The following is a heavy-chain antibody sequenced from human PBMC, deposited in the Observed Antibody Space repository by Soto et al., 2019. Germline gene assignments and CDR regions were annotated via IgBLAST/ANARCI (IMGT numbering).Heavy chain of an antibody. D-gene: IGHD5-12*01. CDR1: GFTFSSYG. J-gene: IGHJ4*02. V-gene: IGHV3-33*01. CDR3: ARGMVATAYFDY. CDR2: IWYDGSNK. Sequence: GSLRLSCAASGFTFSSYGMHWVRQAPGKGLEWVAVIWYDGSNKYYADSVKGRFTISRDNSKNTLYLQMNSLRAEDTAVYYCARGMVATAYFDYWGQGTLVTVSS.